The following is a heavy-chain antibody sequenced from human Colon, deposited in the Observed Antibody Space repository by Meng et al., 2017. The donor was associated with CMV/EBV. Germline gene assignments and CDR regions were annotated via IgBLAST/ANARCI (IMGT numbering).Heavy chain of an antibody. CDR1: GFTFNTYG. CDR2: IRFDGTNV. D-gene: IGHD3-10*01. J-gene: IGHJ5*02. V-gene: IGHV3-30*02. CDR3: VKDAYNYGPGTYGWIDP. Sequence: GESLKISCAASGFTFNTYGMHWGRQAPGKGLEWVAFIRFDGTNVYYADSVKGRFTISRDNSNNTLYLQMHSLRAEDTAVYYCVKDAYNYGPGTYGWIDPWGQGTLVTVSS.